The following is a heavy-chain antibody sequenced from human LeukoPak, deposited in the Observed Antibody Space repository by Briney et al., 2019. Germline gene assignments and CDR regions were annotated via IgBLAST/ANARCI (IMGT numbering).Heavy chain of an antibody. V-gene: IGHV4-59*01. J-gene: IGHJ3*02. CDR2: IYYSGST. CDR3: ARERVVRGVIARDDAFDI. D-gene: IGHD3-10*01. Sequence: PSETLSLTCTVSGGSISSYYWSWIRQPPGKGLEWIGYIYYSGSTNYNPSLKSRVTISVDTSKNRFSLKLSSVTAADTAVYYCARERVVRGVIARDDAFDIWGQGTMVTVSS. CDR1: GGSISSYY.